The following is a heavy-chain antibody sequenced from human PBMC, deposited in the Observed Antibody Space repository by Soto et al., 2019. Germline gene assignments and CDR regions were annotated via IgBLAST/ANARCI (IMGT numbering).Heavy chain of an antibody. D-gene: IGHD6-6*01. CDR3: ARVGSSIAPRPFDY. J-gene: IGHJ4*02. Sequence: QVQLQESGPGLVKPSQTLSLTCTVSGGSISSGDYYWSWIRQPPGKGLEWIGYIYYSGSTYYNPSLNSRVTISVDTSKTQFSLQLTSVTAADTAVYSCARVGSSIAPRPFDYWGQGTLVTVSS. CDR2: IYYSGST. V-gene: IGHV4-30-4*01. CDR1: GGSISSGDYY.